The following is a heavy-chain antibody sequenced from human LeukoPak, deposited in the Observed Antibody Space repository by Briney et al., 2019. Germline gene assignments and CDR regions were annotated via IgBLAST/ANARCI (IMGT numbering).Heavy chain of an antibody. D-gene: IGHD5-18*01. J-gene: IGHJ5*02. V-gene: IGHV3-21*01. Sequence: GGSLRLSCAASGFTFSSYSMNWVRRAPGKGLEWVSCISSSSSYIYYADSVKGRFTISRDNAKNSLYLQMNSLRAEDTAVYYCARDGDQGIQLWLRDNWFDPWGQGTLVTVSS. CDR2: ISSSSSYI. CDR3: ARDGDQGIQLWLRDNWFDP. CDR1: GFTFSSYS.